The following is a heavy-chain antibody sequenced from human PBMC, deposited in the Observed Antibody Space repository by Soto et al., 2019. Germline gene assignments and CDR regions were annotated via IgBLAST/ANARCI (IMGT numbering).Heavy chain of an antibody. D-gene: IGHD6-13*01. CDR2: ISSSGSTI. CDR1: GFTFSDYY. J-gene: IGHJ6*02. Sequence: GGSLRLSCAASGFTFSDYYMSWIRQAPGKGLEWVSYISSSGSTIYYADSVKGRFTISRDNAKNSLYLQMNSLRAEDTAVYYCAGEESRSSWSLYYYYGMDVWGQGTTVTVSS. CDR3: AGEESRSSWSLYYYYGMDV. V-gene: IGHV3-11*01.